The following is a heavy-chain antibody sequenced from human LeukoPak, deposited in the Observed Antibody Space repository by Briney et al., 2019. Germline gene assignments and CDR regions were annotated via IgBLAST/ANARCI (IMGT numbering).Heavy chain of an antibody. D-gene: IGHD6-13*01. CDR1: GYTFTGYY. CDR2: INPNSGGT. Sequence: ASVKVSCKASGYTFTGYYMHWVRQAPGQGLEWMGWINPNSGGTNYAQKFQGWVTMTRDTSISTAYMELSRLRSDDTAVYYCARAPTPPYSSSWYPFDYWGQGTLVTVSS. CDR3: ARAPTPPYSSSWYPFDY. J-gene: IGHJ4*02. V-gene: IGHV1-2*04.